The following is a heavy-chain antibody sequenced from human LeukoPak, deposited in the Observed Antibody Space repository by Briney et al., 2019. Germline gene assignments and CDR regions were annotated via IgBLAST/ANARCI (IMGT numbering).Heavy chain of an antibody. D-gene: IGHD2/OR15-2a*01. Sequence: SETLSLTCTVSSGSISTSNYYWGWIRQPPGKGLEWIGSIYHSGSTYYNPSLKSRVTISVDTSKNQFSLKLSSVTAADTAVYYCARAVLGSFLDEFDYWGQGTLVTVSP. CDR1: SGSISTSNYY. V-gene: IGHV4-39*07. J-gene: IGHJ4*02. CDR3: ARAVLGSFLDEFDY. CDR2: IYHSGST.